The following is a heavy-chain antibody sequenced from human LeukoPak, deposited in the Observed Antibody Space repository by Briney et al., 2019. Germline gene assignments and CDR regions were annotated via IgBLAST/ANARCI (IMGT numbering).Heavy chain of an antibody. Sequence: SQTLSLTCTVSGGSISSGSYYWSWIRQPPGKGLEWIGYIYYSGSTNYNPSLKSRVTISVDTSKNQFSLKLSSVTAADTAVYFCVRDRELAYWGQGILVTVSS. D-gene: IGHD1-1*01. J-gene: IGHJ4*02. V-gene: IGHV4-61*01. CDR2: IYYSGST. CDR3: VRDRELAY. CDR1: GGSISSGSYY.